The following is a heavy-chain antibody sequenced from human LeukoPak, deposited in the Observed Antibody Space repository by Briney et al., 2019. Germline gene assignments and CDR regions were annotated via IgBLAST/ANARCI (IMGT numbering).Heavy chain of an antibody. J-gene: IGHJ4*02. Sequence: SQTLSLTCAISGDSVSSNSAAWNWIRQSPSRGLEWLGRTYYRSKWYNDYAVSVKSRITINPDTSKNQFSLQLNSVTPEDTAVYYCAREGYYYDSSGYYYLLDYWGQGTLVTVSS. CDR3: AREGYYYDSSGYYYLLDY. V-gene: IGHV6-1*01. CDR2: TYYRSKWYN. CDR1: GDSVSSNSAA. D-gene: IGHD3-22*01.